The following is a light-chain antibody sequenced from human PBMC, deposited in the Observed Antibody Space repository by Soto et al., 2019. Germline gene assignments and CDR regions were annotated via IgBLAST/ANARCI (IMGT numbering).Light chain of an antibody. CDR3: QQYNIWPQT. J-gene: IGKJ1*01. V-gene: IGKV3-15*01. Sequence: EIVLTQSPATLSVSPGDRVTLSCMASQSVDINLAWYQQRSGQAPRLLIYGASTRATDMPGRFSGSGSGTEFTLTISSLQSEDFAVYFCQQYNIWPQTFGQGTKVDI. CDR1: QSVDIN. CDR2: GAS.